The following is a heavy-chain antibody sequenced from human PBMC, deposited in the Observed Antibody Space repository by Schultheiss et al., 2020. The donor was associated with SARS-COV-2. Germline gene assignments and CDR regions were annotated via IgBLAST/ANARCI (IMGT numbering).Heavy chain of an antibody. CDR1: GFTFNSCG. CDR3: ARWDYGSGRRDYGMDV. J-gene: IGHJ6*02. Sequence: GGSLRLSCAASGFTFNSCGMHWVRQAPGMGLEWVAVIWYDGSNKYYADSVKGRFTIARDNSKNTLYLQMNSLRVEDTAVYYCARWDYGSGRRDYGMDVWGQGTTVTV. V-gene: IGHV3-33*01. CDR2: IWYDGSNK. D-gene: IGHD3-10*01.